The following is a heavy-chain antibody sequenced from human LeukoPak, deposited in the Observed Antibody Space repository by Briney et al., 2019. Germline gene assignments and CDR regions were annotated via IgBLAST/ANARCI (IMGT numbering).Heavy chain of an antibody. D-gene: IGHD5-24*01. CDR3: ATSRDGYTSVDY. Sequence: ASVKVSCKVSGYTLTELSMHWVRQAPGKGLEWMGGFDPEDGETIYAQKFQGRVTMTEDTSTDTAYMELSSLRSEDTAVYYCATSRDGYTSVDYWGQGTLVTVSS. CDR1: GYTLTELS. V-gene: IGHV1-24*01. CDR2: FDPEDGET. J-gene: IGHJ4*02.